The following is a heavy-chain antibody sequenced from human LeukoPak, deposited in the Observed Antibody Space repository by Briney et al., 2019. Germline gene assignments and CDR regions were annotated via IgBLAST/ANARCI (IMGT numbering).Heavy chain of an antibody. V-gene: IGHV3-23*01. CDR2: ISGSGGST. J-gene: IGHJ4*02. CDR3: AKTNRGQLVYAQD. D-gene: IGHD2-8*01. Sequence: GGSLRLSCAASGFTFSSYAMSWVRQAPGKGLEWVSAISGSGGSTYYADSVKGRFTISRDNSKNTLCLQMNSLRAENTAVYYCAKTNRGQLVYAQDWGQGTLVTVSS. CDR1: GFTFSSYA.